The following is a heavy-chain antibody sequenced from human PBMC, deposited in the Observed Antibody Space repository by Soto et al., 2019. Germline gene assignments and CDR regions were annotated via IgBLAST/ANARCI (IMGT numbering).Heavy chain of an antibody. J-gene: IGHJ4*02. CDR3: ARFAKEENPKLESWYAFDF. V-gene: IGHV4-31*03. CDR2: IYYGGRT. Sequence: VQLQESGPGLVKPSQTLSLTCTVSNGSIRSGGYFWSWVRQHPGKGLEWIGHIYYGGRTSYNPSLESRVAMSVDTSKNEFTLKVNSVTAADTAIYSCARFAKEENPKLESWYAFDFWGRGTLVTVSS. CDR1: NGSIRSGGYF. D-gene: IGHD6-13*01.